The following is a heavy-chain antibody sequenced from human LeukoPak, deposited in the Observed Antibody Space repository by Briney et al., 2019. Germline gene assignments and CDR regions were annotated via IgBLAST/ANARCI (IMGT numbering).Heavy chain of an antibody. CDR1: VYTFTSYD. CDR3: ARGRDGASDAFDI. J-gene: IGHJ3*02. D-gene: IGHD1-26*01. Sequence: ASVKVSCKASVYTFTSYDIYCVRQATGQGLEWMGWMNPNSGNTGYAQKFQGRVTMTRNTSISTAYMELSSLRSEDTAVYYCARGRDGASDAFDIWGQGTMVTVSS. CDR2: MNPNSGNT. V-gene: IGHV1-8*01.